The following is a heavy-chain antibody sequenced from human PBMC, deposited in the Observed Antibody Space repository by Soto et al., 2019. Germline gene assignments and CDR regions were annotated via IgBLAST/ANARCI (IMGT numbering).Heavy chain of an antibody. D-gene: IGHD5-12*01. CDR1: GFTFSSFG. V-gene: IGHV3-30*18. CDR3: AKERSVVATTPDFDY. CDR2: ASYDGSYK. J-gene: IGHJ4*02. Sequence: VQLVESGGGVVQPGRSLRLSCAASGFTFSSFGMHWVRQAPGKGLEWVAVASYDGSYKYYADSVKGRFTISRDNSKXTLYLQMNSLRAEDTAVYYCAKERSVVATTPDFDYWGQGTLVTVSS.